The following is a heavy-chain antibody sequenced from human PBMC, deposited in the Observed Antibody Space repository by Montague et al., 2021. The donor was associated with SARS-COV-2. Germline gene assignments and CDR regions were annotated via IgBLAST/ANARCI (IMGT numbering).Heavy chain of an antibody. D-gene: IGHD3-22*01. Sequence: SETLSLTCAVYGGSFSDYYWSWIRQPPGKGLEWIGEITHRGTSKYNPSLKSRVSISLDTSKNQFSLYLSSATAADTAVYYCARGRQHFNMIVVVMTGGEYYFDYWGQGTLVTVSS. CDR1: GGSFSDYY. CDR2: ITHRGTS. J-gene: IGHJ4*02. V-gene: IGHV4-34*01. CDR3: ARGRQHFNMIVVVMTGGEYYFDY.